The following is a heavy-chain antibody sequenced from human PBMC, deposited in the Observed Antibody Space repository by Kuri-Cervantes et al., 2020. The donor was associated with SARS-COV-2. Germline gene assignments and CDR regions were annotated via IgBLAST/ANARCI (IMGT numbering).Heavy chain of an antibody. D-gene: IGHD6-13*01. J-gene: IGHJ3*02. CDR3: ARGSRYSSSWRAFDI. CDR1: RFSFSSYA. CDR2: INADEDST. Sequence: GGSRRLSCAASRFSFSSYAMSWVRQAPGKGLEWVSGINADEDSTYYADSVKGRFTISRDNSRNTLYLQMHSLRAEDTALYYCARGSRYSSSWRAFDIWGQGTMVTVSS. V-gene: IGHV3-23*01.